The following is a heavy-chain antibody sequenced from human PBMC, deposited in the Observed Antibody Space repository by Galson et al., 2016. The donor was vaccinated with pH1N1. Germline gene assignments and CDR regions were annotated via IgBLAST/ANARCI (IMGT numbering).Heavy chain of an antibody. D-gene: IGHD6-13*01. CDR2: IGSSGNV. CDR3: AREWGIGAAGPLDS. Sequence: SLRLSCAASGFTLSDYYMNWIRETPERGLEWLSSIGSSGNVAYADSVKGRFTISRDNAQNSLLLQMDSLRVDDTALYYCAREWGIGAAGPLDSWGQGTVVTVSS. J-gene: IGHJ4*03. CDR1: GFTLSDYY. V-gene: IGHV3-11*01.